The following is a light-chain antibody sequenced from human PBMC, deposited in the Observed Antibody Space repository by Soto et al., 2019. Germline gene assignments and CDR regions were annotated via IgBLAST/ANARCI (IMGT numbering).Light chain of an antibody. V-gene: IGKV3D-20*01. J-gene: IGKJ1*01. CDR2: DAS. CDR3: QQYSNWWT. Sequence: EIPLTQSPATLSLSPGDRATLSCGASQSVSSSYVAWYQHRPGLAPRLLIHDASSRATGIPARFSGSGSGTDFTLTIGSLEPEDFAVYYCQQYSNWWTFGQGTKVDIK. CDR1: QSVSSSY.